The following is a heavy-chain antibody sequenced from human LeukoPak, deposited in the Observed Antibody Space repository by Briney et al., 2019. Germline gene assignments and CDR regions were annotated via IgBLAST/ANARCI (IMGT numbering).Heavy chain of an antibody. CDR1: GGSISSSNW. CDR3: ARGIGISSSSSPYFDY. Sequence: SETLSLTCAVSGGSISSSNWWSWVRQPPGKGLEWIGEIYHSGSTNYNPSLKSRVTISVDKSKNQFSLKLSSVTAADTAVYYCARGIGISSSSSPYFDYWGQGTLVTVSS. J-gene: IGHJ4*02. D-gene: IGHD6-6*01. V-gene: IGHV4-4*02. CDR2: IYHSGST.